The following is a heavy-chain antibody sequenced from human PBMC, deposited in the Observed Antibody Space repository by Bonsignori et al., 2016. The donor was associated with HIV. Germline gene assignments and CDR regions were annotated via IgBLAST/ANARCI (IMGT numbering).Heavy chain of an antibody. D-gene: IGHD3-10*01. CDR3: ARGDYYGSRPWGDAFDI. V-gene: IGHV4-34*01. J-gene: IGHJ3*02. Sequence: WIRQPPGKGLEWIGEINHSGSTNYDPSLKSRVTISVDTSKNQFSLKLSSVTAADTAVYYCARGDYYGSRPWGDAFDIWGQGTMVTVSS. CDR2: INHSGST.